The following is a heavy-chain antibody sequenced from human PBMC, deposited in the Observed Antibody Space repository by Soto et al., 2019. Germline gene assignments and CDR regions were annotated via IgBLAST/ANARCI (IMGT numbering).Heavy chain of an antibody. J-gene: IGHJ4*02. CDR3: VALTDGYFDY. CDR1: GGSISGHY. D-gene: IGHD5-12*01. V-gene: IGHV4-59*11. Sequence: SETLSLTCTVSGGSISGHYWSWIRQPPGKGLEWIGFIFYGGSTNYNPSLKSRVTISVDTSKNQFSLKLSSVTAADTAVYYCVALTDGYFDYWGQGTLVTVSS. CDR2: IFYGGST.